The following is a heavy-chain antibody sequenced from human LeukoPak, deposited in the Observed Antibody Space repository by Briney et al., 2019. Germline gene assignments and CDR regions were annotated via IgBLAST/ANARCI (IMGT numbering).Heavy chain of an antibody. CDR2: ICYSGST. J-gene: IGHJ2*01. CDR1: GGSLSRYY. V-gene: IGHV4-59*01. Sequence: KPSGTPSLTFTGSGGSLSRYYWSWIRQPPGEGLGWIGDICYSGSTNYNPSLKSRVTISVDTSKNQFSLKLSSVTAADTAVYYCAREVITMVRGVINWYFDLWGRGTLVTVSS. CDR3: AREVITMVRGVINWYFDL. D-gene: IGHD3-10*01.